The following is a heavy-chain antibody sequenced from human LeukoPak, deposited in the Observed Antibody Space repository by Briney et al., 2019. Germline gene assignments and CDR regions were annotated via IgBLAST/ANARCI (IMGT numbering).Heavy chain of an antibody. D-gene: IGHD2-2*01. CDR3: ARVRSGYCSGTSCPHGPFDI. CDR1: GFTFSSYA. Sequence: GGSLRLSCAASGFTFSSYAMHWVRQAPGKGLEWVAVISYDGSNKYYADSVKGRFTISRDNAKNSLYLQMSSLRAEDTAVYYCARVRSGYCSGTSCPHGPFDIWGQGTMVTVSS. V-gene: IGHV3-30-3*01. J-gene: IGHJ3*02. CDR2: ISYDGSNK.